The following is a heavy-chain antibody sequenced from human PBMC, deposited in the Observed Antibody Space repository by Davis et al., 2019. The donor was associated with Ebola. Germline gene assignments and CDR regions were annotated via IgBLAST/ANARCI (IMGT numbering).Heavy chain of an antibody. J-gene: IGHJ5*02. CDR1: GFPFSNYA. Sequence: PGGSLRLSCAASGFPFSNYAMHWVRQPPDKGLEWVAVASHDGSTTYYADSVEGRFTISRDNARDSVYLQMNSLRVEDTAIYFCAGDIRRGENYGWFDPWGHGTLVTVSS. V-gene: IGHV3-30*04. CDR3: AGDIRRGENYGWFDP. CDR2: ASHDGSTT. D-gene: IGHD4/OR15-4a*01.